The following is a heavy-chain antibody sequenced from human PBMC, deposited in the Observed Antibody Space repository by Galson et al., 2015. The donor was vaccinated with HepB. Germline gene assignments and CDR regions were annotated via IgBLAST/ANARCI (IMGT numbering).Heavy chain of an antibody. V-gene: IGHV1-46*01. D-gene: IGHD3-10*01. CDR1: GYPSIMYY. J-gene: IGHJ3*02. CDR2: INPSGGST. Sequence: SVKVSCKASGYPSIMYYIHWVRQAPGQIPEWMEMINPSGGSTTYTQKFQGRVTMTRDTSTSTVYMDLSSLRSEDTAVYYCARDYGSGSYSPDIWGQGTMVTVSS. CDR3: ARDYGSGSYSPDI.